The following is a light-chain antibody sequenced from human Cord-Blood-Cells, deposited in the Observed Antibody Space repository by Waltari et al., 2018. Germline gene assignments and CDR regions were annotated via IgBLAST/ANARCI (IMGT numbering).Light chain of an antibody. CDR2: GAS. J-gene: IGKJ3*01. V-gene: IGKV3-20*01. Sequence: EIVLTQSPGTLPLSPGERATLPCRASQSVSSSYLAWYQQKPGQAPSLLIYGASSRATGIPDRFSGSGSGTDFTHTISRLEPEDFAVYYCQQYGSSPFTFGPGTKVDIK. CDR1: QSVSSSY. CDR3: QQYGSSPFT.